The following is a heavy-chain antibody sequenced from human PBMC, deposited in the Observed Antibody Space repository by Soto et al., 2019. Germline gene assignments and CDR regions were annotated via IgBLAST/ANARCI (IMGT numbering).Heavy chain of an antibody. CDR2: LNPNNGGT. J-gene: IGHJ4*02. Sequence: PLVNVSCTVSGYTSTWIYMPWMRPGPGKGLEWMGWLNPNNGGTDYVHKFKGRVSITKNTSITTVYMELSRLRSDDTAVYYCAKDLPIVGTTTWDYWGQGTLVTVSS. CDR3: AKDLPIVGTTTWDY. CDR1: GYTSTWIY. D-gene: IGHD1-26*01. V-gene: IGHV1-2*02.